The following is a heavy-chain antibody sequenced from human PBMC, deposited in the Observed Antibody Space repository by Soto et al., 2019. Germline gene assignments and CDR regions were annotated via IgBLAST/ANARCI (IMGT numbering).Heavy chain of an antibody. CDR3: ATDWDSSGFGYAFDI. V-gene: IGHV1-69*01. Sequence: QVQLVQSGAEVKKPGSSVKVSCKASGGTFSSYAISWVRQAPGQGLEWMGGIIPIFGTANYAQRFQGRVTITADESASTAYMELSSLISEDTAVYYCATDWDSSGFGYAFDIWGQGTMVTVSS. J-gene: IGHJ3*02. D-gene: IGHD3-22*01. CDR1: GGTFSSYA. CDR2: IIPIFGTA.